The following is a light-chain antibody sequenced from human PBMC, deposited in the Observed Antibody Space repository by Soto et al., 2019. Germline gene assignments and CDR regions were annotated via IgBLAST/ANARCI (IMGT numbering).Light chain of an antibody. CDR2: GAS. V-gene: IGKV3-15*01. CDR1: QSVSSN. CDR3: QHYNNWPPYT. Sequence: EVVMTQSPATLSVSPGERATLSCRASQSVSSNLVWYQQTPGQAPRLLIYGASTRATGIPARFSGSGSGTEFTLTISSLQSEDFAVYYCQHYNNWPPYTFGQGTKLEIK. J-gene: IGKJ2*01.